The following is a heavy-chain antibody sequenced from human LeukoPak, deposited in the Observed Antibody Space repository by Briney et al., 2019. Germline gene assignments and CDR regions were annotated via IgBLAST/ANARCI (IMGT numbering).Heavy chain of an antibody. J-gene: IGHJ4*02. V-gene: IGHV3-30*18. Sequence: PGGFLRLSCAASGFTFSSYGMHWVRQAPGKGLEWVAVISYDGSNKYYADSVKGRFTISRDNSKNTLYLQMNSLRAEDTAVYYCAKVLYSSSWDDYPLPPPPLDYWGQGTLVTVSS. CDR2: ISYDGSNK. D-gene: IGHD6-13*01. CDR3: AKVLYSSSWDDYPLPPPPLDY. CDR1: GFTFSSYG.